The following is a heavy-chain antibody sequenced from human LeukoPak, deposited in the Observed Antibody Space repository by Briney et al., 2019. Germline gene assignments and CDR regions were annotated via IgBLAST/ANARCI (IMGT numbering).Heavy chain of an antibody. V-gene: IGHV3-9*01. D-gene: IGHD6-19*01. J-gene: IGHJ3*02. CDR1: GFTFDDYA. Sequence: GGSLRLSCAASGFTFDDYAMHWVRQAPGKGLEWVSGISWNSGSIGYADSVKGRFTISRDNAKNSLYLQMNSLRTEDTALYYCAKDSGGAVAGTRDAFNIWGQGTMVTVSS. CDR3: AKDSGGAVAGTRDAFNI. CDR2: ISWNSGSI.